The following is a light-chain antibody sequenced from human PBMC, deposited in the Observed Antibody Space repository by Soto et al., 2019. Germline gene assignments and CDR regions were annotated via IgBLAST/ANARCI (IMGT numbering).Light chain of an antibody. V-gene: IGLV4-69*01. J-gene: IGLJ2*01. Sequence: QSVLTQSPSASASLGASVKLTCTLSSGHNSYAIAWHQQQPDKGPRYLMKLNSDGSHSKGDGIPDRFSGSSSGTERHLTISSLQSEDEADYYCQTWGTAIHDVVFGGGTKVTVL. CDR1: SGHNSYA. CDR2: LNSDGSH. CDR3: QTWGTAIHDVV.